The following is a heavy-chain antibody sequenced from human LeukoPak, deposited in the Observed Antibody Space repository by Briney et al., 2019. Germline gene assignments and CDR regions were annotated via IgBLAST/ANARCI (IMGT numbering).Heavy chain of an antibody. CDR2: ISGCGGST. J-gene: IGHJ6*02. CDR3: AKDWNTIFGVVRQYGMDV. D-gene: IGHD3-3*01. Sequence: GGSLRLSCAASGFTFSSYAMSWVRQAPGKGLEWVSAISGCGGSTYYADSVKGRFTISRDNSKNTLYLQMNSLRAEDTAVYYCAKDWNTIFGVVRQYGMDVWGQGTLVTVSS. V-gene: IGHV3-23*01. CDR1: GFTFSSYA.